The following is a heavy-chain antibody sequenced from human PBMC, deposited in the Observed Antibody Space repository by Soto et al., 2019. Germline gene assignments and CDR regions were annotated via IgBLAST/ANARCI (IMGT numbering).Heavy chain of an antibody. CDR1: GGSFSGYY. J-gene: IGHJ6*02. CDR2: INHSGST. V-gene: IGHV4-34*01. Sequence: KPSETLSLTCAVYGGSFSGYYWSWIRQPPGKGLEWIGEINHSGSTNYNPSLKSRVTISVDTSKNQFSLKLSSVTAADTAVYYCARDAWIQLWLENYYYYGMDVWGQGTTVTVSS. D-gene: IGHD5-18*01. CDR3: ARDAWIQLWLENYYYYGMDV.